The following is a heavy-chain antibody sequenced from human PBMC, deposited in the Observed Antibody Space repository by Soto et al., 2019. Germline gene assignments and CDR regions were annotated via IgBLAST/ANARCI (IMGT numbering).Heavy chain of an antibody. CDR2: IYREGTT. V-gene: IGHV3-53*02. CDR1: GITVSSNY. CDR3: AGDGDSSGYVSGGSYFDQ. D-gene: IGHD3-22*01. J-gene: IGHJ4*02. Sequence: EVQLVETGGGLIQPGGSLRLSCAASGITVSSNYMNWVRQAPGKGLEWVSVIYREGTTYYADSVRGRFTISRDNSRNTLYLQMNSLRAEDTAMYYCAGDGDSSGYVSGGSYFDQWGQGTLVTVSS.